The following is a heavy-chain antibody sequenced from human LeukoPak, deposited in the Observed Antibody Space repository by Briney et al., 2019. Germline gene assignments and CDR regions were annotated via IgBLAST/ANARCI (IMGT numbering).Heavy chain of an antibody. CDR3: AKAGGGYTYYYYMDV. Sequence: QAGGSLRLSCAASGFTFSSYGMHWVRQAPGKGLEWVAVIWYDGSNKCYADSVKGRFTISRDNSKNTLYLQMNSLRAEDTAVYYCAKAGGGYTYYYYMDVWGKGTTVTVSS. J-gene: IGHJ6*03. CDR1: GFTFSSYG. CDR2: IWYDGSNK. V-gene: IGHV3-33*06. D-gene: IGHD5-12*01.